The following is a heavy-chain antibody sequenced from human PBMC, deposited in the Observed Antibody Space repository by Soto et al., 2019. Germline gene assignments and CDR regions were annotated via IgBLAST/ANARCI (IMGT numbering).Heavy chain of an antibody. J-gene: IGHJ4*02. CDR2: IIPIFGTA. V-gene: IGHV1-69*13. CDR1: GGTFSSYA. Sequence: ASVKVSCKASGGTFSSYAISWVRQAPGQGLEWMGGIIPIFGTANYAQKFQGRVTITADESTSTAYMELSSLRSEDTAVYYCAREWELGRGYYFDYWGQGTLVTVSS. CDR3: AREWELGRGYYFDY. D-gene: IGHD1-26*01.